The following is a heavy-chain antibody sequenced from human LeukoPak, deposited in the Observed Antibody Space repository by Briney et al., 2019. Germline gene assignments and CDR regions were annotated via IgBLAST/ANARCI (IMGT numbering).Heavy chain of an antibody. D-gene: IGHD2-2*01. J-gene: IGHJ5*02. CDR3: ARHGSGDCSSASCPRWFDP. CDR2: ISNDGVYI. V-gene: IGHV3-30*04. Sequence: PGGALRLSSVPSGFVLSSSTRHWVRQAPHKGLACVAGISNDGVYIKYADSLKGRFTISRDNSKNTLYLQMNSLRVEDTAVYYCARHGSGDCSSASCPRWFDPWGQGTVVTVS. CDR1: GFVLSSST.